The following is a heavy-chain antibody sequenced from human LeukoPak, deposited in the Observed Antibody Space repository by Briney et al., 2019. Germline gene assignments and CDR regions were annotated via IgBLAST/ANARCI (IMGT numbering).Heavy chain of an antibody. J-gene: IGHJ4*02. Sequence: GASVKVSCKASGGTFSSYAISWVRQAPGQGLEWMGRIIPIFGTANYAQKFQGRVTITTDESTSTAYMELSSLRSEDTAVYYCARDRISPRTGVNPYYFDYWGQGTLVTVSS. CDR2: IIPIFGTA. CDR3: ARDRISPRTGVNPYYFDY. V-gene: IGHV1-69*05. D-gene: IGHD3/OR15-3a*01. CDR1: GGTFSSYA.